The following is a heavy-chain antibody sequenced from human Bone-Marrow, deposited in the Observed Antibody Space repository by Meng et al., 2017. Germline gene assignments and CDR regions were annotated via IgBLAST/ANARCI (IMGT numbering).Heavy chain of an antibody. CDR3: ARDPDGRYYYDSSGYQG. CDR1: GFDFSIHS. CDR2: ISSSSNYI. V-gene: IGHV3-21*01. Sequence: GVLKISCTASGFDFSIHSMNWVRQVPGKGLEWVSSISSSSNYIYYADSVKGRFTISRDNAKNSLYLQMNSLRAEDTAVYYCARDPDGRYYYDSSGYQGGGQGTLVTVSS. D-gene: IGHD3-22*01. J-gene: IGHJ4*02.